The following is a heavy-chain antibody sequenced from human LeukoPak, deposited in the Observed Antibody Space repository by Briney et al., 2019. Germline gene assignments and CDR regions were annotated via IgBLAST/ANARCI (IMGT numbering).Heavy chain of an antibody. Sequence: SETLSLTCTVSGYSISSGYYWGWIRQPPGKGLEWIGSIYHSGSTYYNPSLKSRVTISVDTSKNQISLNLSSVTAADTAVYYCARSTYSNSWYYFDYWGQGTLVTVSS. CDR2: IYHSGST. D-gene: IGHD6-13*01. V-gene: IGHV4-38-2*02. CDR3: ARSTYSNSWYYFDY. CDR1: GYSISSGYY. J-gene: IGHJ4*02.